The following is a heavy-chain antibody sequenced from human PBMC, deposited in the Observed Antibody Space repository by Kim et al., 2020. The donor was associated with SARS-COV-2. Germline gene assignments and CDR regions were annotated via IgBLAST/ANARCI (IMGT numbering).Heavy chain of an antibody. D-gene: IGHD6-19*01. CDR3: ARAPSFSSGWYDY. J-gene: IGHJ4*02. Sequence: YAQKVQRRVTLTRNTSASTAYMELSSLRSEDTAVYYCARAPSFSSGWYDYWGQGTLVTVSS. V-gene: IGHV1-3*01.